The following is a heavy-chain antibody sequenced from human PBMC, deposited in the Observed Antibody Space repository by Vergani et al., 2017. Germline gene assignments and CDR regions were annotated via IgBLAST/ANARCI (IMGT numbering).Heavy chain of an antibody. J-gene: IGHJ6*02. V-gene: IGHV3-30*02. CDR2: IRFDGSNK. Sequence: QVQLVESGGGVVQPGGSLRLSCAASGLTFSTCGMHWVRQAPGKGLEWVAFIRFDGSNKYYGDSVNGRFIISRDNSKNTVDLRMNSLRTDDTAIYYCAKDRPTNMFRGAYGMDDWGQGTTVTVSS. D-gene: IGHD3-10*01. CDR1: GLTFSTCG. CDR3: AKDRPTNMFRGAYGMDD.